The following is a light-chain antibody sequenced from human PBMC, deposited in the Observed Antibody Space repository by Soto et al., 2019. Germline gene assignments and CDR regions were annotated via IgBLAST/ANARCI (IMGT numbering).Light chain of an antibody. CDR1: ESVTSH. CDR2: DAS. V-gene: IGKV3-11*01. CDR3: QQRNTRPLT. J-gene: IGKJ4*01. Sequence: VLTQSPATLSVSPGERATLSCRASESVTSHLAGYQQKPGQAPRLLIYDASIRATGVPARFSGSGSGTDFTLTISSLEPEEFAVYYWQQRNTRPLTFGGGTKVDIK.